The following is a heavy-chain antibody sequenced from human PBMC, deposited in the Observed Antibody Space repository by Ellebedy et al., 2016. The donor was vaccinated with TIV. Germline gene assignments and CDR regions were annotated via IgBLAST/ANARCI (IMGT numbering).Heavy chain of an antibody. CDR2: IPYNTDPI. CDR1: GFSFSNYA. Sequence: PGGSLRLSCVASGFSFSNYAMAWVRQGPGKGLEWISYIPYNTDPIHYADFVKGRFTISRDNAKNSLYLQMDSLRAEDTAVYFCARAPRGGTDYWGQGTLVTVSS. CDR3: ARAPRGGTDY. V-gene: IGHV3-48*04. J-gene: IGHJ4*02. D-gene: IGHD3-10*01.